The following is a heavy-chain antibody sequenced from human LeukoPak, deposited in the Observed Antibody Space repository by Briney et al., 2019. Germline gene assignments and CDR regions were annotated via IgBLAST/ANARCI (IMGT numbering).Heavy chain of an antibody. V-gene: IGHV4-39*07. CDR3: ARELGDGYNSPEAGPFDY. D-gene: IGHD5-24*01. CDR2: IYHNGRT. CDR1: DGSISSSGYY. J-gene: IGHJ4*02. Sequence: PSETLSLTCTVSDGSISSSGYYWGWIRQAPGKGLEWIGTIYHNGRTNYNPSLKSRVTISVDTSKNQFSLKLSSVTAADTAVYYCARELGDGYNSPEAGPFDYWGQGTLVTVSS.